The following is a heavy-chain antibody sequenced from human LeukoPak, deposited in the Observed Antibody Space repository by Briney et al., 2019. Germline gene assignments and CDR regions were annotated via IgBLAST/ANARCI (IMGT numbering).Heavy chain of an antibody. CDR1: GYTFTGYY. CDR2: IDPHSGGT. J-gene: IGHJ4*02. D-gene: IGHD3/OR15-3a*01. CDR3: AMWTGCWLASDY. V-gene: IGHV1-2*02. Sequence: ASVKVSCKTSGYTFTGYYIHWVRHAPGQGLEWMGWIDPHSGGTNYAQKFQGRVTMTRDTAITPAYMELSRLRSDDTAVYYCAMWTGCWLASDYWGQATLVTVCS.